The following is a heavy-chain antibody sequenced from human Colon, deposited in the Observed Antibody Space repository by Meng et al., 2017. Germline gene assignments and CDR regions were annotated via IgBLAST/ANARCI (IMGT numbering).Heavy chain of an antibody. CDR1: GFSLSNARLG. CDR2: IFSNDEK. J-gene: IGHJ4*02. Sequence: SGPTLVKPTETLTLTCTVPGFSLSNARLGVSWIRQPPGKALEWLAHIFSNDEKSYSTSLKSMLTISKDTSKSQVILTMTKLDPVDTATYYCARIGTGSINDYWGQGTLVTVSS. D-gene: IGHD2-2*01. V-gene: IGHV2-26*01. CDR3: ARIGTGSINDY.